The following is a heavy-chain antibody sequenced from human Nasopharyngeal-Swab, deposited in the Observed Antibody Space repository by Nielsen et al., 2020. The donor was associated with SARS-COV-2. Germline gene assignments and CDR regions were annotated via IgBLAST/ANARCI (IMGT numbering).Heavy chain of an antibody. Sequence: GGPLRPSCAAPGFTSSSYWMTWVRQAPGKGLEWVANIKQDGSEKYYVDSVKGRFTISRDNAKNSLYLQMNSLRAEDTAVYYCARRDRYCSGGSCYGENAFDIWGQGTMVTVSS. CDR2: IKQDGSEK. J-gene: IGHJ3*02. D-gene: IGHD2-15*01. V-gene: IGHV3-7*03. CDR1: GFTSSSYW. CDR3: ARRDRYCSGGSCYGENAFDI.